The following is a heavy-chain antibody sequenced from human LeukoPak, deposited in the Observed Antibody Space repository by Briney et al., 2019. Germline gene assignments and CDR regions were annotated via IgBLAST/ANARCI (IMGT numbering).Heavy chain of an antibody. CDR3: AKHRGYSYGSLGMDG. D-gene: IGHD5-18*01. CDR1: GFTFSSYG. Sequence: GGSLRLSCAASGFTFSSYGMNWVRQAPGKGLEWVAVISYDGSNKYYADSVKGRFTISRDNSKNTLYLQMNSLRAEDTAVYYCAKHRGYSYGSLGMDGGSQGTTVTVSS. CDR2: ISYDGSNK. J-gene: IGHJ6*02. V-gene: IGHV3-30*18.